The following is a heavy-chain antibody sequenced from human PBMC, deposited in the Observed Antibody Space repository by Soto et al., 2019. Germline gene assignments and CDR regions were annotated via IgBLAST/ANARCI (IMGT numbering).Heavy chain of an antibody. Sequence: EVQLVESGGGLIQPGGSLRLSCAVSGFTVSNNYMSWVRQAPGKGLEGVSVIYSGGYTAYGDSVKGRFTISRDNSKNTLYLKMKTLGAADRPLYYWPTRPGGGGYWGQGTLVTVSS. CDR3: PTRPGGGGY. J-gene: IGHJ4*02. CDR2: IYSGGYT. CDR1: GFTVSNNY. V-gene: IGHV3-53*01. D-gene: IGHD3-10*01.